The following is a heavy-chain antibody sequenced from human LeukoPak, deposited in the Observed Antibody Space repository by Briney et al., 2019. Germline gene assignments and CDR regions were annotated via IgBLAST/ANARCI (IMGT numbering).Heavy chain of an antibody. V-gene: IGHV3-48*03. Sequence: PGGSLRLSCAASGFTFSSYEMNWVRQAPGKGLEWVSYISSSGSTIYYADSVKGRFTISRDNAKNSLYLQMNSLRAEDTAVYYCARHSSGYSYDAFDIWGQGTMVTVSS. CDR1: GFTFSSYE. J-gene: IGHJ3*02. D-gene: IGHD3-22*01. CDR2: ISSSGSTI. CDR3: ARHSSGYSYDAFDI.